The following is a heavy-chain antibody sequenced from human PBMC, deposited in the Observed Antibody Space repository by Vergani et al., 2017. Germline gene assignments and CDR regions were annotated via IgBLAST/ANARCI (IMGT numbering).Heavy chain of an antibody. CDR1: GFTFSSYG. Sequence: QVQLVESGGGVVQPGRSLRLSCAASGFTFSSYGMHWVRQAPGKGLEWVAVIWYDGSNKYYADSVKGRFTISRDNAKNTLYLQMNSLRAEDTAVYYCAKGSWDIVVVPAAPCDYWGQGTLVTVSS. V-gene: IGHV3-33*06. CDR2: IWYDGSNK. CDR3: AKGSWDIVVVPAAPCDY. D-gene: IGHD2-2*01. J-gene: IGHJ4*02.